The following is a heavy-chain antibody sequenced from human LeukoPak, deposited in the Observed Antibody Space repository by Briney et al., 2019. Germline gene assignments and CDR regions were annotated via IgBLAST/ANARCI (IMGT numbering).Heavy chain of an antibody. J-gene: IGHJ4*02. CDR2: IYYSGST. Sequence: SSGTLSLTCTVSGGSISSSSYYWGWIRQPPGKGLEWIGSIYYSGSTYYNPSLKSRVTISVDTSKNQFSLRLSSVTAADTAVYYCARRSHYENSGFFDYWGQGTLVTVSS. CDR1: GGSISSSSYY. CDR3: ARRSHYENSGFFDY. V-gene: IGHV4-39*01. D-gene: IGHD3-22*01.